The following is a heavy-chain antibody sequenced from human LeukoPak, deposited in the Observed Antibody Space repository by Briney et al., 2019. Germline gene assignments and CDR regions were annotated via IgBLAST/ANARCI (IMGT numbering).Heavy chain of an antibody. D-gene: IGHD3-10*01. J-gene: IGHJ5*02. V-gene: IGHV4-4*07. Sequence: SETLSLTCTVSGGSISSYYWSWIRQPAGKGLEWIGRIYTSGSTNYNPSLKSRVTMSVDTSKNQFSLKLSSVTAADTAVYYCAREGAYYYGSGSYLYWFDPWGQGTLVTVSS. CDR2: IYTSGST. CDR3: AREGAYYYGSGSYLYWFDP. CDR1: GGSISSYY.